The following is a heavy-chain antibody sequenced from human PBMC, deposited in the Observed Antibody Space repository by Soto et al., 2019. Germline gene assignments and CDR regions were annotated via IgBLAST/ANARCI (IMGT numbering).Heavy chain of an antibody. CDR2: IHYSGST. D-gene: IGHD1-26*01. J-gene: IGHJ4*02. Sequence: PSVTLSLSCSVAGGYVSSPSDYWTWIRQPPGKGLEWIGYIHYSGSTNYNPSLQSRVTISVDTSKNHFSLELTSVTAADTAVYYCARAWEHPYFAYWGQGALVPVSS. V-gene: IGHV4-61*01. CDR3: ARAWEHPYFAY. CDR1: GGYVSSPSDY.